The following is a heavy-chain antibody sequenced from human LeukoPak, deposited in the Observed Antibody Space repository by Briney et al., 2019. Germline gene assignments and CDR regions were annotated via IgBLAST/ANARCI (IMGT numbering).Heavy chain of an antibody. J-gene: IGHJ4*02. CDR1: GFTFSSYS. CDR3: ARRRATIAAAGTGLDFDY. Sequence: GGSLRLSCAASGFTFSSYSMNWVRQAPGKGLEWVSSISSSSSYIYYADSVKGRFTISRDNAKNSLYLQMNSLRVEDTAVYYCARRRATIAAAGTGLDFDYWGQGTLVTVSS. V-gene: IGHV3-21*01. CDR2: ISSSSSYI. D-gene: IGHD6-13*01.